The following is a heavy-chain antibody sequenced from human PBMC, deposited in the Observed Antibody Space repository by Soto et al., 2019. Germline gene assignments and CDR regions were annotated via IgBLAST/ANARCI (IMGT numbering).Heavy chain of an antibody. CDR3: ATGLRDYFDY. CDR1: GGSTSSGGYS. V-gene: IGHV4-31*03. CDR2: IYYSGST. J-gene: IGHJ4*02. Sequence: SETLSLTCTVSGGSTSSGGYSWSWIRQHPGSGLEWIGYIYYSGSTYYNPSLKSRVTISVDTSKNQFSLKLSSVIAANTAGYNCATGLRDYFDYWGPGTLVTVSS.